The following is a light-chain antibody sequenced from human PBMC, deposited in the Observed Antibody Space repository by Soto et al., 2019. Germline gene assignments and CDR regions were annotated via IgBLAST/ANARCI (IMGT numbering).Light chain of an antibody. CDR2: DAS. CDR1: QYVSSF. J-gene: IGKJ1*01. V-gene: IGKV3-11*01. Sequence: IVLTQCPSTLGLSRGERATLSCRASQYVSSFLAWYQQKASQAPRLLIYDASHRATGIPARFSGSGSGTDFTLTINSLEPEDFALYYCQQRYNWPQTFGQGTKVDI. CDR3: QQRYNWPQT.